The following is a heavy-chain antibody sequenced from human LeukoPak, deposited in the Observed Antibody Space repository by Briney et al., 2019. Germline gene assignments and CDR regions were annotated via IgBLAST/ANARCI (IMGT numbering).Heavy chain of an antibody. Sequence: GGSLRLSCAASGFTFSSYGVHWVRQAPGKGLEWVAVISYDGSNKYYADSVKGRFTISRDNSKNTLYLQMNSLRAEDTAVYYCAKDRRYSSSWYWAFDIWGQGTMVTVSS. D-gene: IGHD6-13*01. J-gene: IGHJ3*02. CDR2: ISYDGSNK. V-gene: IGHV3-30*18. CDR3: AKDRRYSSSWYWAFDI. CDR1: GFTFSSYG.